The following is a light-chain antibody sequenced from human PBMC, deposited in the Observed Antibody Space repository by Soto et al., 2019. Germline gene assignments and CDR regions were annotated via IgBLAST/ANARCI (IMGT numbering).Light chain of an antibody. Sequence: EIVLTQSPGTLSLSPGERATLSCRASQSVSSSYLAWYQQKPGQAPRLLIYGASSRATGIPDRFSGSGSGTVFTLTISKLEPEDFAAYYCQQYGSSPFTRGPGTKVDIK. CDR1: QSVSSSY. CDR3: QQYGSSPFT. CDR2: GAS. V-gene: IGKV3-20*01. J-gene: IGKJ3*01.